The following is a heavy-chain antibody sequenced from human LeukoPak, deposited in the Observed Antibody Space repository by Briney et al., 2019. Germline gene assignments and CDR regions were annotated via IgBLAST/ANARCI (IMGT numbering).Heavy chain of an antibody. CDR1: GFSFSNSW. D-gene: IGHD1-14*01. Sequence: GGSLRLSCATSGFSFSNSWMSWVRQAPGKGLEGVANIKEDGSERYYLDSVEGRFAISRDNAKNSLYLQMNSMRAEDTAVYYCATAGDLNWFDPRGQGTLVIVSS. CDR2: IKEDGSER. CDR3: ATAGDLNWFDP. V-gene: IGHV3-7*01. J-gene: IGHJ5*02.